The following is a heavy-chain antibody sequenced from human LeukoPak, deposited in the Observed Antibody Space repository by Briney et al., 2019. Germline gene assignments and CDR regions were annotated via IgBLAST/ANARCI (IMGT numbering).Heavy chain of an antibody. CDR2: IEYEGVHK. CDR3: AKDLHGGYSSDY. V-gene: IGHV3-30*02. CDR1: GFTFNNFG. D-gene: IGHD4-23*01. J-gene: IGHJ4*02. Sequence: GGSLRLSCAASGFTFNNFGMHWVRQAPGKGLEWVSFIEYEGVHKYYADSVKGRFTISKDNFKATLYLQMNSLRPEDTAVYYCAKDLHGGYSSDYWGQGTLVTVFS.